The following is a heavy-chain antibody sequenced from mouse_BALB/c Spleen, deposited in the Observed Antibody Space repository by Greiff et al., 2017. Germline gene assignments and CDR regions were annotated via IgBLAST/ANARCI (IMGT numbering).Heavy chain of an antibody. CDR2: IDPENGNT. D-gene: IGHD1-1*01. CDR1: GFNIKDYY. V-gene: IGHV14-1*02. CDR3: ARSGGSSYGYAMDY. J-gene: IGHJ4*01. Sequence: VQLQQSGAELVRPGALVKLSCKASGFNIKDYYMHWVKQRPEQGLEWIGWIDPENGNTIYDPKFQGKASITADTSSNTAYLQLSSLTSEDTAVYYCARSGGSSYGYAMDYWGQGTSDTVSS.